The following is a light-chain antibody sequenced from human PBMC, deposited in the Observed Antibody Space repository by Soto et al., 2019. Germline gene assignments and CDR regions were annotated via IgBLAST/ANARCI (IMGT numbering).Light chain of an antibody. CDR2: GAS. Sequence: EIVMTQSPGTLSVSPGERATLSCRASQSVSSSLAWYQQRPGQAPRLLIYGASTRATGVPARFSGSGSGTEFTLTITSLQSEDFAVYYCQQYNSWPPYTVGQGTKLQIK. CDR1: QSVSSS. CDR3: QQYNSWPPYT. V-gene: IGKV3-15*01. J-gene: IGKJ2*01.